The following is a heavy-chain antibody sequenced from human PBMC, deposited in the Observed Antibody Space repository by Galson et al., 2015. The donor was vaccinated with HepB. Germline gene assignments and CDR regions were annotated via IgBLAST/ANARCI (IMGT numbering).Heavy chain of an antibody. Sequence: SVKVSCKASGYSFTTYYMHWVRQAPGQGLEWMGIINPSGATTNYAQKFQGRVTMTRGTSTSTVYMELSSLRSEDTAVYYCARGEHAFDIWGQGTMVTVSS. CDR2: INPSGATT. CDR1: GYSFTTYY. CDR3: ARGEHAFDI. V-gene: IGHV1-46*01. J-gene: IGHJ3*02.